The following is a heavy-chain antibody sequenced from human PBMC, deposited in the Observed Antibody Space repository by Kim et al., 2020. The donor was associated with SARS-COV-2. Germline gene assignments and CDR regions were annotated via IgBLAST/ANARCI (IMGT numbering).Heavy chain of an antibody. J-gene: IGHJ3*02. V-gene: IGHV3-66*01. D-gene: IGHD6-19*01. CDR3: ARDGTVAGHYDAFDI. Sequence: DSVKSSFTISRDNSRNALYLQMNILRAEDTAVYYCARDGTVAGHYDAFDIWGQGTMVTVSS.